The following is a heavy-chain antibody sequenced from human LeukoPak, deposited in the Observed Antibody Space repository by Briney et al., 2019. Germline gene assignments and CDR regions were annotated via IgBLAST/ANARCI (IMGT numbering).Heavy chain of an antibody. Sequence: SVKVSCKASGGTFSSYAISWVRQAPGQGLEWMGGIIPIFGTANYAQKFQGRVTITRDRSMSTAYMELSSLRSEDTAMYYCAILGYCSSTSCYGVDYWGQGTLVTVSS. D-gene: IGHD2-2*01. J-gene: IGHJ4*02. CDR3: AILGYCSSTSCYGVDY. CDR2: IIPIFGTA. CDR1: GGTFSSYA. V-gene: IGHV1-69*05.